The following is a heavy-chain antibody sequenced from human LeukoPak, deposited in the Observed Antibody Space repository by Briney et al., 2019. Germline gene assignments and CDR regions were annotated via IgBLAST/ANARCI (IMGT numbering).Heavy chain of an antibody. J-gene: IGHJ3*02. CDR3: ARKHQNTGWLDAFHI. CDR2: IHLSGST. CDR1: GASISSGAYH. V-gene: IGHV4-31*02. Sequence: SETLSLTCTVSGASISSGAYHWSWIRQYPGKGLEWIGYIHLSGSTYYNPSLKSRVTMSRDTSKNQFFLELTSVTVADTAVYYCARKHQNTGWLDAFHIWGQGTVVTVSS. D-gene: IGHD6-19*01.